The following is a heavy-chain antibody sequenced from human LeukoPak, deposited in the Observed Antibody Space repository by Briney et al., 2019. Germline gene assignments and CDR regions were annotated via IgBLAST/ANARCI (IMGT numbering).Heavy chain of an antibody. CDR1: GGSFSGYY. CDR2: INHSGST. V-gene: IGHV4-34*01. J-gene: IGHJ3*01. Sequence: SETLSLTCAVHGGSFSGYYWSWIRQPPGKGLEWIGEINHSGSTNYNPSLKSRVTISVDTSKNQFSLKLSSVTAAGTAVYYCARHSSSLDWGQGTMVTVSS. CDR3: ARHSSSLD. D-gene: IGHD6-6*01.